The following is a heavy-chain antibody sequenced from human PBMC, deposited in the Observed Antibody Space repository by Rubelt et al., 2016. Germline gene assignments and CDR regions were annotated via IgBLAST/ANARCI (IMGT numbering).Heavy chain of an antibody. V-gene: IGHV3-23*01. J-gene: IGHJ4*02. CDR1: GFTFSNYA. CDR3: SRDVAAGLDY. CDR2: ISGSAGMT. Sequence: EVQLLESGGGLVQPGGSLRLSCAASGFTFSNYAMSWVRQAPGKGLEWVSAISGSAGMTYYSDSVKGRCTISRDNSKNTLYLQMNSLRAEDTAVYYCSRDVAAGLDYWGQGTLVTVSS.